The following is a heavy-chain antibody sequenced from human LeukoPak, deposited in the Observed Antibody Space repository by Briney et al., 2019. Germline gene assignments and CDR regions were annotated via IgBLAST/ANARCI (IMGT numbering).Heavy chain of an antibody. CDR3: ATTASRGPQSAEYFQY. J-gene: IGHJ1*01. V-gene: IGHV3-33*01. CDR2: IWYDGTNT. CDR1: GFTFSSYG. Sequence: PGGSLRLSCAASGFTFSSYGMHWVRQAPGKGLEWVAVIWYDGTNTYYADSVKGRFTISRDNSKNTLYLQMNSLRAEDTAVYYCATTASRGPQSAEYFQYWGQGTLVTVSS.